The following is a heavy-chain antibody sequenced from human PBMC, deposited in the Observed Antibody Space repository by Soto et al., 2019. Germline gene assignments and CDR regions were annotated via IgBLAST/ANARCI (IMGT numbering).Heavy chain of an antibody. CDR2: VYYSGSA. Sequence: SETLSLTCNVSGGSIRSYYWNWIRQPPGKTLEWIGDVYYSGSANYNPSLKSRVTISVDMSKNQFSLKLNSVTAADTAVYYCARGSMVRGPTPFDYWGQGTLVTVSS. J-gene: IGHJ4*02. CDR1: GGSIRSYY. CDR3: ARGSMVRGPTPFDY. V-gene: IGHV4-59*01. D-gene: IGHD3-10*01.